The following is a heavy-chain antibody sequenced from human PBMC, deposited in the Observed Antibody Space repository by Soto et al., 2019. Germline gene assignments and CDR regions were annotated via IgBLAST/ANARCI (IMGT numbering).Heavy chain of an antibody. V-gene: IGHV1-69*08. CDR1: GGTFSSYT. Sequence: QVQLVQSGAEVKKPGSSVKVSCKASGGTFSSYTISWVRQAPGQGLEWMGRIIPILGIANYAQKFQGRVTITADKSTSTAYMELSSLRSEDTAVYYCARELPPLCRNGMDVWGQGTTVTVSS. D-gene: IGHD1-26*01. CDR2: IIPILGIA. CDR3: ARELPPLCRNGMDV. J-gene: IGHJ6*02.